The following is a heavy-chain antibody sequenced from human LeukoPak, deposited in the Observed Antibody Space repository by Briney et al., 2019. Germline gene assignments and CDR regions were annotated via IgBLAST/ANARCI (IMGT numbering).Heavy chain of an antibody. CDR2: ISGSGGST. V-gene: IGHV3-23*01. Sequence: PGGSLRLSCAASGFTFSSYAMSWVRQAPGKGLEWVSAISGSGGSTYYADSVKGRFTISRDNSKNTLYLQMNSLRAEDTAVYYCAKDGYYYDSSVPSLLSYFDYWGQGTLVTV. CDR3: AKDGYYYDSSVPSLLSYFDY. CDR1: GFTFSSYA. D-gene: IGHD3-22*01. J-gene: IGHJ4*02.